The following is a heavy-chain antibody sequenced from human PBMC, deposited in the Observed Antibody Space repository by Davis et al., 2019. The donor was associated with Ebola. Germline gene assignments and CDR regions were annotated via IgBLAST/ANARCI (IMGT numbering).Heavy chain of an antibody. CDR2: INPNSDDT. CDR1: GYTFIGHY. CDR3: ARGSGFWSGYFMAYFDF. J-gene: IGHJ4*02. Sequence: ASVTVSCKASGYTFIGHYLHWVRQAPGQGLEWMGWINPNSDDTKFLQKFQGRVTVNRDTSISTVYMELSRLRSDDTAVYYRARGSGFWSGYFMAYFDFWGQGALVTVSS. D-gene: IGHD3-3*01. V-gene: IGHV1-2*02.